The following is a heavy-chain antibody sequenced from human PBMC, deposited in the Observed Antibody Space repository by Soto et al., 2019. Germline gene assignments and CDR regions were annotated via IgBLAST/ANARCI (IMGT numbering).Heavy chain of an antibody. CDR3: ARGGTSCSGGRCVVGYFDY. CDR1: DGSFSGYY. CDR2: INHSGST. V-gene: IGHV4-34*01. D-gene: IGHD2-15*01. J-gene: IGHJ4*01. Sequence: QVQLKQWGAGLLKPSETLSLTCAVYDGSFSGYYWSWIRQPPGKGLEWIGEINHSGSTNYNPSLQSRGTISADTSKNQFFRTRSSVTAADMAVYYCARGGTSCSGGRCVVGYFDYWGHGTLVTVSS.